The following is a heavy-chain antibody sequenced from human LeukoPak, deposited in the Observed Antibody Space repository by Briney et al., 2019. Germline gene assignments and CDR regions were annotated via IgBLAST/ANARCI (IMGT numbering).Heavy chain of an antibody. CDR3: ARASVLLSADY. J-gene: IGHJ4*02. CDR1: GGSITSSFY. V-gene: IGHV4-59*01. D-gene: IGHD3-16*01. CDR2: IYNSGGT. Sequence: SETLSLTCTVSGGSITSSFYWSWIRQSPGKGLEWVGYIYNSGGTKYNPSLKSRLTISVDTSKNQFSLNLSSVTAADTAVYYCARASVLLSADYWGQGTLVTVSS.